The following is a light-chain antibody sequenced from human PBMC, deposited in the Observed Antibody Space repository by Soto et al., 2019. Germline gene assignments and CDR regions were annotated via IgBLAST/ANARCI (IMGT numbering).Light chain of an antibody. CDR3: QQYGSSPYT. CDR1: ESISSNY. V-gene: IGKV3-20*01. J-gene: IGKJ2*01. Sequence: EIVLTQSPGTLSLSPGERATLSCRASESISSNYLAWYQQKPGQAPRLLIYGTFNGATGIPDRFSGSGSGTDFTLTISRLEPEDFAVYFCQQYGSSPYTFGQGTKLEI. CDR2: GTF.